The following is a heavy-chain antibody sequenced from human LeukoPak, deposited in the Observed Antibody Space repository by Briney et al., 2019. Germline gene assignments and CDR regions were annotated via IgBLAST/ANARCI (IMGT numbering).Heavy chain of an antibody. J-gene: IGHJ4*02. Sequence: GGSLRLSCAASGFTFSVYSMTWVRQAPGKGLVWVSRINSDGSSTSYADSVRGRFTISRDNAKNTLYLQMNSLRAEDAAMYYCASQRWLQSSFDYWGQGTLVTVSS. V-gene: IGHV3-74*01. D-gene: IGHD5-24*01. CDR3: ASQRWLQSSFDY. CDR2: INSDGSST. CDR1: GFTFSVYS.